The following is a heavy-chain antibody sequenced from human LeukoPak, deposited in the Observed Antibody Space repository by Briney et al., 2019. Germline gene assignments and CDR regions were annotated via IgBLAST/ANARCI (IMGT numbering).Heavy chain of an antibody. CDR3: ASTQKYCSSTSCHCS. V-gene: IGHV4-34*01. CDR2: INHSGST. J-gene: IGHJ4*02. CDR1: GGSFSGYY. Sequence: SETLSLTCAVYGGSFSGYYWSWIRQPPGKGLEWIGEINHSGSTNYNPSLKSRVTISVDTSKNQFSLKLSSVTAADTAVYYCASTQKYCSSTSCHCSWGQGTLVTVSS. D-gene: IGHD2-2*01.